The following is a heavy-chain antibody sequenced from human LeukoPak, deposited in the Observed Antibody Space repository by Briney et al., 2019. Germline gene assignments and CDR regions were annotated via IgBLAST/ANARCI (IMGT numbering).Heavy chain of an antibody. CDR2: ISYDGSNK. V-gene: IGHV3-30-3*01. Sequence: GGSLRLSCAASGFTFSSYAMHWVRQAPGKGLEWVAVISYDGSNKYYADSVKGRFTISRDNAKNSLYLQMSSLRAEDTAVYYCAREGNAWLVRNNWFDPWGQGTLVTVSS. CDR3: AREGNAWLVRNNWFDP. CDR1: GFTFSSYA. J-gene: IGHJ5*02. D-gene: IGHD6-19*01.